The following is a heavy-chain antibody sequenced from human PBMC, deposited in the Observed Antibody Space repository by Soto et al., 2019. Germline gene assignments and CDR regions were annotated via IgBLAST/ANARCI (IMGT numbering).Heavy chain of an antibody. V-gene: IGHV4-39*01. D-gene: IGHD2-2*01. Sequence: ASETLSLTCTVSGGSISSSSYYWGWIRQPPGKGLEWIGSIYYSGSTYYNPSLKSRVTISVDTSKNQFSLKLSSVTAADTAVYYCGGVPAAILAFDIWGQGTMVTVSS. CDR1: GGSISSSSYY. CDR3: GGVPAAILAFDI. CDR2: IYYSGST. J-gene: IGHJ3*02.